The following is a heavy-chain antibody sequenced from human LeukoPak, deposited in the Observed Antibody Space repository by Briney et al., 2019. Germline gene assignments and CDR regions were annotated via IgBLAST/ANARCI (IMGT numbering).Heavy chain of an antibody. CDR1: GYTFTGYY. CDR3: AREGSLSLGAFDI. J-gene: IGHJ3*02. D-gene: IGHD3-16*01. CDR2: INPNSGGT. V-gene: IGHV1-2*02. Sequence: GASVKVSCKASGYTFTGYYMHWVRQAPGQGLEWMGWINPNSGGTNYAQKFRGRVTMTRDTSISTAYMDLSRLRSDDTAVYYCAREGSLSLGAFDIWGQGTMVIVSS.